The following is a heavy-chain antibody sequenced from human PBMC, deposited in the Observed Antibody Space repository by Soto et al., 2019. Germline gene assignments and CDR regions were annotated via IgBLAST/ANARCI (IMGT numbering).Heavy chain of an antibody. D-gene: IGHD2-2*01. J-gene: IGHJ6*02. CDR3: AREIVVVPAYYYYYGMDV. CDR1: GFTFSSYS. V-gene: IGHV3-21*01. CDR2: ISSSSSYI. Sequence: EVQLVESGGGLVKPGGSLRLSCAASGFTFSSYSMNWVRQAPGKGLEWVSSISSSSSYIYYADSVKGRFTISRDNAKNSLYLQMNSRRAEDTAVYYCAREIVVVPAYYYYYGMDVWGQGTTVTVSS.